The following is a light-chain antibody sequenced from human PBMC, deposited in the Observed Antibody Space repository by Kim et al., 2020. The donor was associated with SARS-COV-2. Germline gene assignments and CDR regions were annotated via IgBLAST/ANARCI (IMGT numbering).Light chain of an antibody. CDR3: HVWDSGTV. V-gene: IGLV3-9*01. CDR1: NIGSKN. Sequence: SYELTQPLSVSVALGQTATITCGGNNIGSKNVHWLQQRPGQAPVLIIYRDNKRPSGIPERFSGSNSGKTATLTISIAQVGDEGDYYCHVWDSGTVFGGGT. J-gene: IGLJ2*01. CDR2: RDN.